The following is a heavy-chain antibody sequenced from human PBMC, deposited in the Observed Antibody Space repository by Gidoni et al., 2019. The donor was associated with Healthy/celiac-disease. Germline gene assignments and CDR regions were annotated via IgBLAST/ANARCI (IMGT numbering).Heavy chain of an antibody. V-gene: IGHV3-23*01. J-gene: IGHJ6*03. CDR3: AKPPIPPRGYWDDYYYYYYMDV. Sequence: EVQLLESGGGLVQPGGSLRLSCAASGFTFSSYAMSWVRQAPGKGLEWVSAISGSGGSTYYADSVKGRFTISRDNSKNTLYLQMNSLRAEDTAVYYCAKPPIPPRGYWDDYYYYYYMDVWGKGTTVTVSS. CDR1: GFTFSSYA. CDR2: ISGSGGST. D-gene: IGHD3-3*01.